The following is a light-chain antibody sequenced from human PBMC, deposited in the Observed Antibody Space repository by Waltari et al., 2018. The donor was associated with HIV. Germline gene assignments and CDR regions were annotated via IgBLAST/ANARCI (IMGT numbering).Light chain of an antibody. CDR3: QSYDSSNQV. V-gene: IGLV6-57*03. CDR1: SGSIADNY. CDR2: EDN. Sequence: NFMLTQPHSVSESPGKTVTISCTRSSGSIADNYVQWYQQRPGSAPTTVIYEDNQRPAGVPERFSGSIDSSSNSASLTISGLKTEDEADYYCQSYDSSNQVFGGGTQLTVL. J-gene: IGLJ3*02.